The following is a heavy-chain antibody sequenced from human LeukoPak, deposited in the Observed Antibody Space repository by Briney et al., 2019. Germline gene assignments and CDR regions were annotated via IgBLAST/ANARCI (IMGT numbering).Heavy chain of an antibody. Sequence: GGSLRLSCAPPGFTFSGSTLHSVRQASGKGLEWVGLIRNKANNYATAYAASVRGRFTISRDDSKNTAYLQMNRLKTEDTAVYYFTRQVGTVSGIDVWRQGTTVTVSS. CDR1: GFTFSGST. V-gene: IGHV3-73*01. CDR2: IRNKANNYAT. J-gene: IGHJ6*01. CDR3: TRQVGTVSGIDV. D-gene: IGHD3-10*01.